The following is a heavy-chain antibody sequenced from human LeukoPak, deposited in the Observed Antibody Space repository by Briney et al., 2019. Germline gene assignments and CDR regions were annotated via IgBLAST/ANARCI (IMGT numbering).Heavy chain of an antibody. V-gene: IGHV4-59*01. D-gene: IGHD3-3*01. J-gene: IGHJ5*02. Sequence: PSETLSLTCTVSGGSISSYYWSWIRQPPGKGLEWIGYIYYSGSTNYNPSLKSRVTISVDTSKNQFSLKLSSVTAADTAVYYCARSPPDFWSGYNWFDPWGQGTLVTVSS. CDR3: ARSPPDFWSGYNWFDP. CDR2: IYYSGST. CDR1: GGSISSYY.